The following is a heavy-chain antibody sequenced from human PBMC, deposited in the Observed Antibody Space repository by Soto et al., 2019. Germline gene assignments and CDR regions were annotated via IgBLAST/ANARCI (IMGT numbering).Heavy chain of an antibody. V-gene: IGHV2-5*02. D-gene: IGHD6-19*01. J-gene: IGHJ4*02. CDR3: AHIVVAGLGYYFDY. CDR2: IYWDDDK. Sequence: QITLKESGPTLVKPTQTLTLTCTFSGFSLSSTRMAVGWFRQPPGKALEWLALIYWDDDKRYSPFLKSRLTITKDTSKNQVVLTMSYMDPVDTARYYCAHIVVAGLGYYFDYWGQGTLVTVSS. CDR1: GFSLSSTRMA.